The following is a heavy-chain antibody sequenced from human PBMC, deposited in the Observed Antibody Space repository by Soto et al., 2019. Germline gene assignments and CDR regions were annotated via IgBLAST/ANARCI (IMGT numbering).Heavy chain of an antibody. CDR3: ARDLAAGNCDY. D-gene: IGHD6-13*01. CDR1: GYTFTSYG. J-gene: IGHJ4*02. CDR2: ISASNGNT. Sequence: QVQLVQSGAEVKKRGGSVKVSCTASGYTFTSYGISWVRQAPGQGLEWMGWISASNGNTNYAPKLQGRVTMTTDTSTSTAYMELRSLRSDDTAVYYCARDLAAGNCDYWGQGTLVTVSS. V-gene: IGHV1-18*01.